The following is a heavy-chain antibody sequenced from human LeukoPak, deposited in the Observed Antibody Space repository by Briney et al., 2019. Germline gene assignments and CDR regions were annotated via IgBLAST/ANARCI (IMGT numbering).Heavy chain of an antibody. CDR1: GFTFSTYW. J-gene: IGHJ4*02. CDR3: ARGLSRYSSSWLLFDY. D-gene: IGHD6-13*01. Sequence: GGSLRLSCAASGFTFSTYWMHWVRQAPGKGLLWVSRINTDGSTTNYADSVKGRFTISRDNAKNTLYLQMNSLRAEDTALYYCARGLSRYSSSWLLFDYWGQGTLVTVSS. V-gene: IGHV3-74*01. CDR2: INTDGSTT.